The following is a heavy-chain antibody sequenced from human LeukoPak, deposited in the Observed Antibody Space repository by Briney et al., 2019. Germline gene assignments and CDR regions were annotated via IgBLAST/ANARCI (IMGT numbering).Heavy chain of an antibody. J-gene: IGHJ5*02. CDR3: AKDHGYTSSWLFNWFDP. CDR1: GFTFSSYW. D-gene: IGHD6-13*01. CDR2: ISSDESRT. Sequence: GGSLRLSCAASGFTFSSYWMHWVRQAPGKGLVWVSRISSDESRTNYADSVKGRFTISRDNAKNTVYLQMNSLRTEDTAVYYCAKDHGYTSSWLFNWFDPWGQGTLVTVSS. V-gene: IGHV3-74*01.